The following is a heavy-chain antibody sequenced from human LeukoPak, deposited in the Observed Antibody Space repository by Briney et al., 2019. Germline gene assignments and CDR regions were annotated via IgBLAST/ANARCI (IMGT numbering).Heavy chain of an antibody. CDR2: IIPIFGTA. V-gene: IGHV1-69*05. CDR3: ARDHRDPREFSSGWYGTFDC. Sequence: SVKVSCKASGGTFSSYAISWVRQAPGQGLEWMGRIIPIFGTANYAQKFQGRVTITTDESTSTAYMELSSLRSEDTAVYYCARDHRDPREFSSGWYGTFDCWGQGTLVTVSS. D-gene: IGHD6-19*01. CDR1: GGTFSSYA. J-gene: IGHJ4*02.